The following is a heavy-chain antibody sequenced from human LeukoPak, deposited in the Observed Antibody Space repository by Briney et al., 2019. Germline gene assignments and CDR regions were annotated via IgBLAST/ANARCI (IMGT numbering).Heavy chain of an antibody. V-gene: IGHV1-18*01. CDR1: GYTFTSYG. CDR3: ARDGVVLTRTVTTRPRYNWFDP. J-gene: IGHJ5*02. CDR2: ISAYNGNT. Sequence: GASVKVFCKASGYTFTSYGISWVRQAPGQGLEWMGWISAYNGNTNYAQKLQGRVTMTTDTSTSTVYMELSSLRSVDTAVYYCARDGVVLTRTVTTRPRYNWFDPWGQGTLVTVSS. D-gene: IGHD4-17*01.